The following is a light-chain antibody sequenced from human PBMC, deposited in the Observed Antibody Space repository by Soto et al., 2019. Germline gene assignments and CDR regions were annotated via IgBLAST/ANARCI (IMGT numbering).Light chain of an antibody. CDR2: DAS. J-gene: IGKJ3*01. Sequence: DIQMTQSPSSLSASVGDRVTITCQAGQDVSVSLNWYQQKPGKAPKLLISDASNVETGVPSRFSGSGSRTDFTLTISNLQPEDVATYYCQQYDNLPTFGPGTKV. CDR3: QQYDNLPT. CDR1: QDVSVS. V-gene: IGKV1-33*01.